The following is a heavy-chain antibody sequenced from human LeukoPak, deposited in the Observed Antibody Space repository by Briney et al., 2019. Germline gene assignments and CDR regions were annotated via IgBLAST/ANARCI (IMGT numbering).Heavy chain of an antibody. CDR1: GGSFSGYY. CDR3: ARDAGGFDP. CDR2: IYYSGST. D-gene: IGHD1-26*01. V-gene: IGHV4-30-4*08. Sequence: SETLSLTCAVYGGSFSGYYWSWIRQPPGKGLEWIGYIYYSGSTYYNPSLKSRVTISVDTSKNQFSLKLSSVTAADTAVYYCARDAGGFDPWGQGTLVTVSS. J-gene: IGHJ5*02.